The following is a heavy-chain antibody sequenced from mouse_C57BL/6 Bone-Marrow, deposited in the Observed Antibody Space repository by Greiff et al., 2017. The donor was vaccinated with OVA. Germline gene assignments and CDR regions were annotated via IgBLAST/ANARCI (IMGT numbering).Heavy chain of an antibody. CDR2: IYPRDGST. D-gene: IGHD2-3*01. CDR1: GYTFTDHT. CDR3: ARWGVYDGYFAWFAY. Sequence: VQGVESDAELVKPGASVKISCKVSGYTFTDHTIHWMKQRPEQGLEWIGYIYPRDGSTKYNEKFKGKATLTADKSSSTAYMQLNSLTSEDSAVYFCARWGVYDGYFAWFAYWGQGTLVTVSA. V-gene: IGHV1-78*01. J-gene: IGHJ3*01.